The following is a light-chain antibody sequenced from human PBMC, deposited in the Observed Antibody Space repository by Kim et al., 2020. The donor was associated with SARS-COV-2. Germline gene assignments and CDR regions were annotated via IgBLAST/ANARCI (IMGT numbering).Light chain of an antibody. CDR3: QVWDSSSDHPV. J-gene: IGLJ3*02. CDR2: YDS. CDR1: NIGSKS. V-gene: IGLV3-21*04. Sequence: YELTQPPSVSVAPGKTARITCGGNNIGSKSVHWYQQKPGQAPVLVIYYDSDRPSGIPERFSGSNSGNTATLTISRVEAGDEADYYCQVWDSSSDHPVLGGGTQLTVL.